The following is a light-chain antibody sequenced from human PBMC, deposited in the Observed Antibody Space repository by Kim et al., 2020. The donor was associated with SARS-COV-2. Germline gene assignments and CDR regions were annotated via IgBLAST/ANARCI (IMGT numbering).Light chain of an antibody. CDR2: EAY. CDR1: QSIVGIC. V-gene: IGKV3-20*01. CDR3: QQYGSSPNT. Sequence: SPGGRATLSCRARQSIVGICLAWYQQKPGQAPSLLIYEAYSRATGIPDRFSGSGSGTAFTLTITRLEPEDFAVYYCQQYGSSPNTFGGGTKVDIK. J-gene: IGKJ4*01.